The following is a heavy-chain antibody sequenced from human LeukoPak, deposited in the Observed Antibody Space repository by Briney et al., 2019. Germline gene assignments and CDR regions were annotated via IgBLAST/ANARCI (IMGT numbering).Heavy chain of an antibody. V-gene: IGHV3-23*01. D-gene: IGHD5-18*01. CDR2: ISGSGGST. Sequence: GGSLRLSCAASGFTFSSYAMSWVRQAPGKGLEWVSAISGSGGSTYYADSVKGRFTISRDNSKNTLCLQMNSLRAEDTAVYYCANAYPRRAAMAPFGYWGQGTLVTVSS. CDR1: GFTFSSYA. J-gene: IGHJ4*02. CDR3: ANAYPRRAAMAPFGY.